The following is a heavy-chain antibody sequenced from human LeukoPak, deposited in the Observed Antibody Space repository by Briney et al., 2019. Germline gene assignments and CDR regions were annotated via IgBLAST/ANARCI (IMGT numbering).Heavy chain of an antibody. Sequence: GGSLRLSYAASGFTFSSYSMNWVRQAPGEGLEWVSSISSSSSYIYYADSVKGRFTISRDNAKNSLYLQMNSLRAEDTAVYYCARKWLEFDYWGQGTLVTVSS. V-gene: IGHV3-21*01. J-gene: IGHJ4*02. D-gene: IGHD6-19*01. CDR1: GFTFSSYS. CDR3: ARKWLEFDY. CDR2: ISSSSSYI.